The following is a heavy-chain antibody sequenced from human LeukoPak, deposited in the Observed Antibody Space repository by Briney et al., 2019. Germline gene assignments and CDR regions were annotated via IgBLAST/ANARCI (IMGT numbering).Heavy chain of an antibody. CDR2: ISGSSAST. Sequence: GGSLRLSCAASGFTFSTYAMNWVRQAPGKGLEWVSGISGSSASTYYADSVKGRFTISRDNSKSTLYVQMNSLRAEDTAVYYCAVGSYYFDYWGRGTLVTVSS. J-gene: IGHJ4*02. V-gene: IGHV3-23*01. CDR1: GFTFSTYA. CDR3: AVGSYYFDY. D-gene: IGHD3-10*01.